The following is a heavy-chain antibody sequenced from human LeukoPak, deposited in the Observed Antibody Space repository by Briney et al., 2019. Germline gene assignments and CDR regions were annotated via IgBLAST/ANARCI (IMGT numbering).Heavy chain of an antibody. CDR2: IWYDGSNK. J-gene: IGHJ4*02. CDR1: GFTFSSYG. D-gene: IGHD6-19*01. Sequence: GGSLRLSCAASGFTFSSYGMHWVRQAPGKGLEWVAVIWYDGSNKYYADSVKGRFTISRNNSKNTLYLQMNSLRAEDTAVYYCARDKTVAGYYFDYWGQGTLVTASS. CDR3: ARDKTVAGYYFDY. V-gene: IGHV3-33*01.